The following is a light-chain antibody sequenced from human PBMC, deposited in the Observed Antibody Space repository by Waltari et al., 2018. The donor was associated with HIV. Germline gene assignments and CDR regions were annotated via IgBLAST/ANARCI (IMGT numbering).Light chain of an antibody. V-gene: IGLV2-8*01. CDR1: SSDVGAYNY. Sequence: QSALAQPPSASGSAGQSVTISCTGTSSDVGAYNYVSWSQQHPGKSPKLSIYDVTKRPSGVPDRFSGSKSGNTASLTVSGLQGEDEADYYCSSYADSDTPVVFGGGTKLTVL. CDR2: DVT. CDR3: SSYADSDTPVV. J-gene: IGLJ2*01.